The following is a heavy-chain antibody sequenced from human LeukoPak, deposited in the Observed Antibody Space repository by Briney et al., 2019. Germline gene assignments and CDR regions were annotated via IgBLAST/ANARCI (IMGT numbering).Heavy chain of an antibody. V-gene: IGHV4-39*01. J-gene: IGHJ4*02. CDR3: ARHDYGDYSSFDY. Sequence: SETLSLTXSVSGGSISSSTYYWGWIRQPPGKGLEWIGSIYYSGSTYYSPALKSRLTISVDTSKNQFSLKLNSVTAADTAVYYCARHDYGDYSSFDYWGQGTLVTVSS. CDR2: IYYSGST. D-gene: IGHD4-17*01. CDR1: GGSISSSTYY.